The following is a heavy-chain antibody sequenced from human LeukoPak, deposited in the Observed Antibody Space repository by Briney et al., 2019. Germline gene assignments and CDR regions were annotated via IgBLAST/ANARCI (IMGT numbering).Heavy chain of an antibody. D-gene: IGHD4-17*01. CDR2: IYTSGST. Sequence: SETLSLTCTVSGGSISSYYWSWIRQPAGKGLEWIGRIYTSGSTNYNPSLKSRVTMSVDTSKNQFSLKLSSVTAADTAVYYCARGSGDGDHYYYYGMDVWGQGTTVTVSS. CDR1: GGSISSYY. CDR3: ARGSGDGDHYYYYGMDV. V-gene: IGHV4-4*07. J-gene: IGHJ6*02.